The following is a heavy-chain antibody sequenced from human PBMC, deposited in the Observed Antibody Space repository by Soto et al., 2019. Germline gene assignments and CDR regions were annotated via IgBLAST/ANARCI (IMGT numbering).Heavy chain of an antibody. CDR2: TYYRSKWYN. D-gene: IGHD2-2*01. CDR3: ASEGIPSHRYCSSTSCPTVTSPTWSFGY. Sequence: PSQNLSLTCAISGDSVSSNSASWNWIRQSPSRGLEWLGRTYYRSKWYNDYAVSVKSRITINSDTFKHQFSLQLNSITPEDATVYYCASEGIPSHRYCSSTSCPTVTSPTWSFGYWGQGTLVTICS. CDR1: GDSVSSNSAS. J-gene: IGHJ4*02. V-gene: IGHV6-1*01.